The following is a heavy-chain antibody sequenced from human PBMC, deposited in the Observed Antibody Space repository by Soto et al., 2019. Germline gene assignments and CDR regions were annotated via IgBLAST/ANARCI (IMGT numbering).Heavy chain of an antibody. CDR3: ARDFELRGTILGVVIWWMYNWSDT. CDR2: INPSGGST. D-gene: IGHD3-3*01. V-gene: IGHV1-46*03. J-gene: IGHJ5*02. CDR1: GYTFTRYY. Sequence: QVRLVQAGTEVKKPGASVKISCKASGYTFTRYYMHWVRQAPGQGLEWMGIINPSGGSTSYAQKFQDRVTMTRDTSTSTFYMELSSLRSEDTAVYYCARDFELRGTILGVVIWWMYNWSDTWGQGTLVTVSS.